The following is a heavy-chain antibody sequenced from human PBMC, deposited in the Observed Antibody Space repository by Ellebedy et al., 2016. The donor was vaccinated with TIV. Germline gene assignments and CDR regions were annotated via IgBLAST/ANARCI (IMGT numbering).Heavy chain of an antibody. Sequence: ASVKVSCKASGGTFSSYAISWVRQAPGQGLEWMGRIIPILGIANYTQKFQGRVTITADKSTSTAYMELSSLRSEDTAVYYCASIAARSHYFDYWGQGTLVTVSS. CDR2: IIPILGIA. D-gene: IGHD6-6*01. CDR3: ASIAARSHYFDY. CDR1: GGTFSSYA. J-gene: IGHJ4*02. V-gene: IGHV1-69*04.